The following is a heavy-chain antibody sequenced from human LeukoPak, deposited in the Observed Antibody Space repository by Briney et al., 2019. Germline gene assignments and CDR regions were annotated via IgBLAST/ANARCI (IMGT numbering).Heavy chain of an antibody. CDR3: ARVGSGYDFFDY. V-gene: IGHV4-4*07. Sequence: SETLSLTCTVSGGAISGYYWSWIRQPAGKGLECLGRVYSSGSTKYNPSLESRVTMSVDTSKNQFPLKLNFVTAADTAVYYCARVGSGYDFFDYWGQGTLVTVSS. CDR2: VYSSGST. J-gene: IGHJ4*02. CDR1: GGAISGYY. D-gene: IGHD3/OR15-3a*01.